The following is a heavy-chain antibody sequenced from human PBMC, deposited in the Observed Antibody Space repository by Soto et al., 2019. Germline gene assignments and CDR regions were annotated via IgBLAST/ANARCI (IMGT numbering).Heavy chain of an antibody. CDR3: HGGDYYYYGMDV. V-gene: IGHV3-15*07. CDR1: GFTFSNAW. CDR2: IKSKTDGGTT. D-gene: IGHD3-10*01. J-gene: IGHJ6*02. Sequence: EVQLVESGGGLVKPGGSLRLSCAASGFTFSNAWMNWVRQAPGKGLEWVGRIKSKTDGGTTDYAAPVKGRFTISRDDSKNTLYLQMNSLKTEDTAVYYCHGGDYYYYGMDVWGQGTTVTVSS.